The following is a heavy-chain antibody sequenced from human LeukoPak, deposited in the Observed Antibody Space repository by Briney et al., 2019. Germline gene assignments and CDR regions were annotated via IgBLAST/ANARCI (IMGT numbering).Heavy chain of an antibody. J-gene: IGHJ4*02. Sequence: GRSLRLSCAASGFTFSSYAMHWVRQAPGKGLEWVAVMSHDGSNKFYGDSVKGRFTISRDNSKNTLYLQMNSLRAEDTAVYYCAKLDSSGWSRPFDYWGQGTLVTVSS. D-gene: IGHD6-19*01. CDR1: GFTFSSYA. CDR3: AKLDSSGWSRPFDY. V-gene: IGHV3-30*18. CDR2: MSHDGSNK.